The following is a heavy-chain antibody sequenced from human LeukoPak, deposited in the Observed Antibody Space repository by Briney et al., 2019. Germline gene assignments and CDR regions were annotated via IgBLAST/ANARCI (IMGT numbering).Heavy chain of an antibody. CDR1: GGSISGSSYY. V-gene: IGHV4-39*07. CDR3: ARDRQLDV. CDR2: IYYSGST. J-gene: IGHJ6*02. Sequence: SETLSLTCTVSGGSISGSSYYWGWIRQPPGKGLEWIGSIYYSGSTYYNPSLKSRVTISVDTSKNQFSLKLSSVTAADTAVYYCARDRQLDVWGQGTTVTVSS.